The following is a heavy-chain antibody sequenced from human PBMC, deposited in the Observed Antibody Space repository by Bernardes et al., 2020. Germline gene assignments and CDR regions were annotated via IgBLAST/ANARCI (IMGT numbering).Heavy chain of an antibody. D-gene: IGHD2-15*01. Sequence: SETLSLTCAVYGGSFSGYYWSWIRQPPGKGLEWIGEINHSGSTNYNPSLKSRVTISVDTSKNQFSLKLSSVTAADTAVYYCARDQVGYCSGGSCYSAPLNYWGQGTLVTVSS. J-gene: IGHJ4*02. CDR2: INHSGST. CDR3: ARDQVGYCSGGSCYSAPLNY. V-gene: IGHV4-34*01. CDR1: GGSFSGYY.